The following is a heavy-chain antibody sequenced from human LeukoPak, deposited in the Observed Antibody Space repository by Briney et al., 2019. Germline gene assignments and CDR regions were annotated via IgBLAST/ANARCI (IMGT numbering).Heavy chain of an antibody. CDR2: IYYNGGT. CDR3: ARHSSDFWSGYYTNYYGVDV. Sequence: SETLSLTCTVSGGSISPYYWSWIRQPPGKGLEWIGYIYYNGGTNYNPSLKSRLTISVDTSKNQFSLRLSSVTAADTAVYYCARHSSDFWSGYYTNYYGVDVWGRGTTVTVSS. D-gene: IGHD3-3*01. J-gene: IGHJ6*02. CDR1: GGSISPYY. V-gene: IGHV4-59*08.